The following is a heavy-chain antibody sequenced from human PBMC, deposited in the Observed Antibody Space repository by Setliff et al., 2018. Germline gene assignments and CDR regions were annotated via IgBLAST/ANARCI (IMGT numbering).Heavy chain of an antibody. J-gene: IGHJ4*02. Sequence: ASVKVSCKASGYPFIGYFMHWVRQAPGQGLEWMGWINPKTGDTLYAPKFQGRVTMTRDTSISTAYMELSSLRSDDTAVYYCAKDSSGDFKYWGQGTLVTVSS. CDR3: AKDSSGDFKY. CDR2: INPKTGDT. V-gene: IGHV1-2*02. CDR1: GYPFIGYF. D-gene: IGHD3-10*01.